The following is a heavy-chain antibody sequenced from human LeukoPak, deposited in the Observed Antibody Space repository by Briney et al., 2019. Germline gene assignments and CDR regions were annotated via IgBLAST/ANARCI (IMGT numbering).Heavy chain of an antibody. D-gene: IGHD1-26*01. V-gene: IGHV3-30*04. J-gene: IGHJ4*02. CDR3: ARGLSGSYFDY. CDR2: ISYDGSNK. CDR1: GFTFSSYA. Sequence: GRSLRLSCAASGFTFSSYAMHWVRQAPGKGLEWVAVISYDGSNKYYADSVKGRFTISRDNPKNTLYLQMNSLRAEDTAVYYCARGLSGSYFDYWGQGTLVTVSS.